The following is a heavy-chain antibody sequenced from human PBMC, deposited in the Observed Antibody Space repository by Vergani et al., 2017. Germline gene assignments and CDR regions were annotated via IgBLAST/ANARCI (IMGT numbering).Heavy chain of an antibody. Sequence: QLQLQESGPGLVKPSQTLSLTCTVSGGSISSSSYYWGWIRQPPGNGLDWIGSIYYSGSTYYNPSLKSLVTISVDTSKNQFSLKLSSVTAADTAVYYCARINGRELPTPNPFFDGWGQGTLVTVSS. CDR2: IYYSGST. V-gene: IGHV4-39*01. CDR3: ARINGRELPTPNPFFDG. D-gene: IGHD1-26*01. J-gene: IGHJ4*02. CDR1: GGSISSSSYY.